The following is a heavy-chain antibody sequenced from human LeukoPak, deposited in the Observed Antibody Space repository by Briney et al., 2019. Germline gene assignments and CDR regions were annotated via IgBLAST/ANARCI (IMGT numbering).Heavy chain of an antibody. V-gene: IGHV4-39*07. Sequence: SETLSLTCTVSGGSISSSSYYWGWIRQPPGKGLEWIGSIYYSGSTYYNPSLKSRVTISVDTSKNQFSLKLSSVTAADTAVYYCARDSYYDYVWGSIRYLDLWGQGTLVTVSS. D-gene: IGHD3-16*02. CDR3: ARDSYYDYVWGSIRYLDL. J-gene: IGHJ5*02. CDR2: IYYSGST. CDR1: GGSISSSSYY.